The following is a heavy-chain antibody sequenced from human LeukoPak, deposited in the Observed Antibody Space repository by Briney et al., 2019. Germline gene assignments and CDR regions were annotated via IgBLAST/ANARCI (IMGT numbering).Heavy chain of an antibody. Sequence: ASVTVSCKASGYTFTDYYIHWVRQAPGQGIEWMGIINPSVGNTKYAEKFRARVTMTRDTSTSTVYMDLSSLRSEDTAVYYCARAQGYGDCDYWGQGTLVTVSS. J-gene: IGHJ4*02. CDR3: ARAQGYGDCDY. D-gene: IGHD4-17*01. CDR2: INPSVGNT. V-gene: IGHV1-46*01. CDR1: GYTFTDYY.